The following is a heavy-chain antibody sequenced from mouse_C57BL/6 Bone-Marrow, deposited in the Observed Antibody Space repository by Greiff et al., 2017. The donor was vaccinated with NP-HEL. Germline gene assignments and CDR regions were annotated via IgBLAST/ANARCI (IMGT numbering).Heavy chain of an antibody. J-gene: IGHJ4*01. D-gene: IGHD3-1*01. CDR2: LNPSSGYT. CDR1: GYTFTSYT. V-gene: IGHV1-4*01. Sequence: QVQLKQSGAELARPGASVKMSCKASGYTFTSYTMHWVKQRPGQGLEWIGYLNPSSGYTKYNQKFKDKATLTADKSSSTAYMQLSSLTSEDSAVYYCARSTAFYAMDYWGQGTSVTVSS. CDR3: ARSTAFYAMDY.